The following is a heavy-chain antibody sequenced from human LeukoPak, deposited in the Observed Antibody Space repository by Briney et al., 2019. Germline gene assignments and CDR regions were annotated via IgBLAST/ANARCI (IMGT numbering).Heavy chain of an antibody. Sequence: GGSLRLSCAASGFTFSSYAMSWVRQAPGKGLEWVSGISGSGYSYYSDSVQGRFTISRDNSKKTLNLQMNNLRARDTAVYYCAKGTDSVSDYDYVWGTYRRGYPSSGYSDYWGQGTLVTVSS. V-gene: IGHV3-23*01. CDR2: ISGSGYS. CDR1: GFTFSSYA. D-gene: IGHD3-16*02. CDR3: AKGTDSVSDYDYVWGTYRRGYPSSGYSDY. J-gene: IGHJ4*02.